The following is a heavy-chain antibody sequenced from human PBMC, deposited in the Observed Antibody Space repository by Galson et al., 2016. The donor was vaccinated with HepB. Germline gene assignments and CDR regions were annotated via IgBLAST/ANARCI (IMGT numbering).Heavy chain of an antibody. CDR2: INWNSRSL. CDR3: AKEHAGSRGWYFDL. CDR1: GFTFDGYA. V-gene: IGHV3-9*01. D-gene: IGHD1-26*01. J-gene: IGHJ2*01. Sequence: SLRLSCAAPGFTFDGYAMHWVRQSPGKGLEWVSSINWNSRSLDYADSVRGRFTISRDNAKNSLFLQMNSLKLEDAALYYCAKEHAGSRGWYFDLWGRGTLVTVSS.